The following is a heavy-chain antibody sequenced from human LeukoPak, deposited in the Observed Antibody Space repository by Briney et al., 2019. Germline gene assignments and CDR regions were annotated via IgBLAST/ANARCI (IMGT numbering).Heavy chain of an antibody. V-gene: IGHV4-31*03. J-gene: IGHJ3*02. CDR3: ARMYDIVETNSAFDI. CDR1: GGSISSGGYY. Sequence: SQTLSLTCTVSGGSISSGGYYWSWIRQHPGKGLEWLGYIYYSGSTYYNPSLKSRVTISVVTSKNQFSLKLSSVTAADTAVYYCARMYDIVETNSAFDIWGQGTMVTVSS. D-gene: IGHD5-12*01. CDR2: IYYSGST.